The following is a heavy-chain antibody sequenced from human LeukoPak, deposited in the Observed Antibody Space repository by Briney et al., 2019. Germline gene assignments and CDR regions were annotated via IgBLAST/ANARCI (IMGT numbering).Heavy chain of an antibody. D-gene: IGHD2-15*01. J-gene: IGHJ4*02. Sequence: PGGSLRLSCAASGFTFSSYAMHWVRQAPGKGLEWVAVISYDGSNKYYADSVKGRFTISRDNSKNTLYLQMNSLRVEDTALYYCARGSVGTPPPFDFWGQGTLVTVSS. CDR1: GFTFSSYA. CDR2: ISYDGSNK. V-gene: IGHV3-30*04. CDR3: ARGSVGTPPPFDF.